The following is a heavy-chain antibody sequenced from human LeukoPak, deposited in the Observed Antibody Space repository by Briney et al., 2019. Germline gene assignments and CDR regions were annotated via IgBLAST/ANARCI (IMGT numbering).Heavy chain of an antibody. Sequence: GGSLRLSCAVSGFPFSSHDMSWVRQAPGQGLEWVSYIGLSSTTIYYADSVKGRFTISRDNAKNSVYLQMNSLRVEDTAIYYCARGYGSGIFYSWGQGALVTVSS. V-gene: IGHV3-48*03. CDR2: IGLSSTTI. J-gene: IGHJ5*01. D-gene: IGHD3-10*01. CDR3: ARGYGSGIFYS. CDR1: GFPFSSHD.